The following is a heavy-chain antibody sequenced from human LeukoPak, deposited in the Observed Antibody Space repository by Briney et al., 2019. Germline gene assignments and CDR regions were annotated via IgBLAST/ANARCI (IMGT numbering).Heavy chain of an antibody. D-gene: IGHD3-10*01. CDR3: ARDAAYYYGSGSYRNGIDY. J-gene: IGHJ4*02. CDR2: ISAYNGNT. CDR1: GYTFTSYG. Sequence: ASVKVSCKASGYTFTSYGISWVRQAPGQGLEWMGWISAYNGNTNYAQKLQGRVTMTTDTSTSTAYMELRSLRSDDTAVYYCARDAAYYYGSGSYRNGIDYWGQGSLVTVSS. V-gene: IGHV1-18*01.